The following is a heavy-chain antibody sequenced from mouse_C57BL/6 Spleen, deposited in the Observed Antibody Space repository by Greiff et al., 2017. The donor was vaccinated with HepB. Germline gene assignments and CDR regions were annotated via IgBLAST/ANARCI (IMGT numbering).Heavy chain of an antibody. CDR3: ERAGAGRAMDY. V-gene: IGHV1-80*01. Sequence: QVQLKESGAELVKPGASVKISCKASGYAFSSYWMNWVKQRPGKGLEWIGQIYPGDGDTNYNGKFKGKATLTADKSSSTAYMQLSSLTSEVSAVYFCERAGAGRAMDYWGQGTSVTVSS. D-gene: IGHD3-3*01. J-gene: IGHJ4*01. CDR2: IYPGDGDT. CDR1: GYAFSSYW.